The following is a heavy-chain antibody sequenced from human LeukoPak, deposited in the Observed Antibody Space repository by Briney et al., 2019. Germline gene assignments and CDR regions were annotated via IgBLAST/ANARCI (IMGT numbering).Heavy chain of an antibody. Sequence: GASVKVSCKASGYTFTGYYMHWVRQAPGQGLEWMGWINPNSGGTNYAQKFQGRVTMTRDTSISTAYMELSRLRSDDTAVFYCARSRGAVGIVATTDYYFDYWGQGTLVTVSS. CDR2: INPNSGGT. CDR1: GYTFTGYY. CDR3: ARSRGAVGIVATTDYYFDY. V-gene: IGHV1-2*02. D-gene: IGHD5-12*01. J-gene: IGHJ4*02.